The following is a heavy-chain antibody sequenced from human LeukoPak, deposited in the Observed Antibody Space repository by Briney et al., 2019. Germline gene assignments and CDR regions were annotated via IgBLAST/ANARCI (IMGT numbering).Heavy chain of an antibody. V-gene: IGHV4-59*01. CDR3: ARETSGGDRLFDY. Sequence: SETLSLTCTVSGGSISTYYWSWIRQPPGKGLEWIAYIDYRGSTTYNPSLRSRVTISVDTSRNQFSLKLSSVTAADTAVYYCARETSGGDRLFDYWGQGVLVIVSS. CDR1: GGSISTYY. CDR2: IDYRGST. D-gene: IGHD2-21*02. J-gene: IGHJ4*02.